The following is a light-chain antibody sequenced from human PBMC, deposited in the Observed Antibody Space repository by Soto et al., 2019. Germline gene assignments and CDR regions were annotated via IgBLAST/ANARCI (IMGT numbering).Light chain of an antibody. Sequence: IKMKMLPSTLSPYVGDTVTITCRASHSISRWLAWYQQKPGKAPKVLIYDASNLERGVPSTFSGSGSGTEFTLTISTLQPDDFATYYCQQYTVYSRTFGQGAKV. CDR2: DAS. J-gene: IGKJ1*01. V-gene: IGKV1-5*01. CDR1: HSISRW. CDR3: QQYTVYSRT.